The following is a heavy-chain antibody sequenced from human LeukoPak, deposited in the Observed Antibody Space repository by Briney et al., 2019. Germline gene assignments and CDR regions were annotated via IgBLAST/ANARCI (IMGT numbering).Heavy chain of an antibody. V-gene: IGHV3-23*01. CDR1: GFTLSSYA. Sequence: PGGSLRLSCAASGFTLSSYAMSWVRQAPGKGLEWVSSISASGGSTNYADSVKGRFTIPRDNSKNTVYLQMNSLRAEDTAVYYCAKVMKGSERLTMVRGVIIKTAGLYYMDVWGKGTTVTVPS. J-gene: IGHJ6*03. D-gene: IGHD3-10*01. CDR2: ISASGGST. CDR3: AKVMKGSERLTMVRGVIIKTAGLYYMDV.